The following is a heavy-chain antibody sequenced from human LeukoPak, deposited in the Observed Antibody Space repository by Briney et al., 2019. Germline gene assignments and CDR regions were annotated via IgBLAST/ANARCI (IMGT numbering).Heavy chain of an antibody. D-gene: IGHD5-24*01. Sequence: SETLSLTCTVSGGSTSSSRYYWGWIRQPPGKGLEWIGSIYYGGSTYYNPSLKSRVTISVDTSNNQFSLKLSSVTAADTAVYYCARVPPMAKYYFDYWGQGTLVTVSS. J-gene: IGHJ4*02. V-gene: IGHV4-39*01. CDR1: GGSTSSSRYY. CDR3: ARVPPMAKYYFDY. CDR2: IYYGGST.